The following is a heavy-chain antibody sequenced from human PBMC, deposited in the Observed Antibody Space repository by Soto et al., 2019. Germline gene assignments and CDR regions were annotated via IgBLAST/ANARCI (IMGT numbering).Heavy chain of an antibody. CDR2: ISAYNGNT. CDR3: ARHRFNYYDNTVYYYFDY. V-gene: IGHV1-18*01. CDR1: GYTFTSYG. Sequence: ASVKVSCMASGYTFTSYGISWVRQAPGQGLEWMGWISAYNGNTNYAQKLQGRVTMTTDTSRNTAYMELRSLRSDDTAVYYCARHRFNYYDNTVYYYFDYWGQGTLVTVSS. J-gene: IGHJ4*02. D-gene: IGHD3-22*01.